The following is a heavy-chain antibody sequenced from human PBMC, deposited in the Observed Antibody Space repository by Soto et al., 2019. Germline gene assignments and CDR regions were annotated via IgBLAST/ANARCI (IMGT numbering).Heavy chain of an antibody. CDR1: GFTFSDYD. CDR2: IRGTSSYT. Sequence: SGGSLRLSCAGSGFTFSDYDMSWIRQAPGKGLEWVSYIRGTSSYTNYADSVKGRFTISRDNAKNSLYLQMNSLRAEDTAVYFCARDPAIYSGKFDYGLDVWGRGTTVTVSS. J-gene: IGHJ6*02. D-gene: IGHD4-4*01. V-gene: IGHV3-11*06. CDR3: ARDPAIYSGKFDYGLDV.